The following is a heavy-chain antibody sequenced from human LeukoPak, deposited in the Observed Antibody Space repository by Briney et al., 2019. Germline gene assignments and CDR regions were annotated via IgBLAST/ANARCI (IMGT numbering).Heavy chain of an antibody. D-gene: IGHD3-3*01. CDR3: ARGIVLRFLEWLPPDAFDI. J-gene: IGHJ3*02. CDR2: IIPILGIA. V-gene: IGHV1-69*04. CDR1: GGTFSSYA. Sequence: SVTLSCTGSGGTFSSYAISWVRQAPGQGLEWMGRIIPILGIANYAQKFQGRVTITADKSTSTAYMELSSLRSEDTAVYYCARGIVLRFLEWLPPDAFDIWGQGTMVTVSS.